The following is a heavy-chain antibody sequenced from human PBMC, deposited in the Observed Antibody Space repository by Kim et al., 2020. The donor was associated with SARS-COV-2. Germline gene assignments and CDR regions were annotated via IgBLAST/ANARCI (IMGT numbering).Heavy chain of an antibody. Sequence: NTNNSQNYQGRVTITRDTSASTAYMELSSLRSEDTAVYYCARDIVPAVWGQGTLVTVSS. V-gene: IGHV1-3*01. CDR3: ARDIVPAV. J-gene: IGHJ4*02. D-gene: IGHD2-2*01. CDR2: NT.